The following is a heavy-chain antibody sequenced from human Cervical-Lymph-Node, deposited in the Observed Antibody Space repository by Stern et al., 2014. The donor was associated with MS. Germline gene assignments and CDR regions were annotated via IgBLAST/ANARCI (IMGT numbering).Heavy chain of an antibody. Sequence: QVQLVQSGAEVKKPGSSVKVSCKASGGTLSSFAITWVRQAPGQGLEWMGGITPIFVTPHYAQKFEGRVTIIADEPTRTVYMELSSLTSQDMAVYYCARDGLQVADTDAFDLWGQGTMVTVSS. CDR3: ARDGLQVADTDAFDL. V-gene: IGHV1-69*01. J-gene: IGHJ3*01. D-gene: IGHD2-8*02. CDR2: ITPIFVTP. CDR1: GGTLSSFA.